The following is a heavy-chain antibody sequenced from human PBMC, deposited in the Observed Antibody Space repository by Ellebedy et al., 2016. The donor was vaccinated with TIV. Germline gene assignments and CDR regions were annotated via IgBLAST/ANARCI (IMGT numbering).Heavy chain of an antibody. D-gene: IGHD2-15*01. CDR2: IHSSGGA. Sequence: MPSETLSLTCTVSGDSINFYFWNWIRQSAGKGLEWIGRIHSSGGANYNPSLKSRVTMSVDTSKNQFSLKLRSVIAADTAIYYCARDQSGRVILHNDAFDFWGQGAMVTVSS. J-gene: IGHJ3*01. V-gene: IGHV4-4*07. CDR1: GDSINFYF. CDR3: ARDQSGRVILHNDAFDF.